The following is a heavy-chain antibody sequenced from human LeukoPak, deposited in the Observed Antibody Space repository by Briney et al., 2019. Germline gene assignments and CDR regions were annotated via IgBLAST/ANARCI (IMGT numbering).Heavy chain of an antibody. CDR1: GFTFSSYW. CDR3: ARDRGYSGYAYFDY. V-gene: IGHV3-21*01. CDR2: ISGSGGST. Sequence: GGSLRLSCAASGFTFSSYWMSWVRQAPGKGLEWVSAISGSGGSTYYADSVKGRFTISRDNAKNSLYLQMNSLRAEDTAVYYCARDRGYSGYAYFDYWGQGTLVTVSS. D-gene: IGHD5-12*01. J-gene: IGHJ4*02.